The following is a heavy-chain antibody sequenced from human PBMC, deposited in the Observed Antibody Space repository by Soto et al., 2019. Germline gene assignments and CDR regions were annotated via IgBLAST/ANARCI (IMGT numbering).Heavy chain of an antibody. D-gene: IGHD4-17*01. J-gene: IGHJ4*02. CDR2: ISSSSSYI. V-gene: IGHV3-21*01. CDR3: ARERPTTVTTSDY. Sequence: PGGSLRLSCAASGFTFSSYSMNWVRQAPGKGLEWVSSISSSSSYIYYADSVKGRFTISRDNAKNSLYLQMNSLRAEDTAVYYCARERPTTVTTSDYWGQGTLVTVSS. CDR1: GFTFSSYS.